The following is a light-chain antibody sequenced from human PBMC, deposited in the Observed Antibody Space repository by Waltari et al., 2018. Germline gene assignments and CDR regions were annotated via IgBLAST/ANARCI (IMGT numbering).Light chain of an antibody. Sequence: QSALTQPRSVSGSPGQSVTISCTGTSRDVGGYDSASWYQQHPGKAPKLMIYDVNKRPSGVPDRLSGSKSGNTAFLTISGLQGEDEADYYCCSFAGSPPYVFGTGTKVTVL. J-gene: IGLJ1*01. CDR2: DVN. V-gene: IGLV2-11*01. CDR1: SRDVGGYDS. CDR3: CSFAGSPPYV.